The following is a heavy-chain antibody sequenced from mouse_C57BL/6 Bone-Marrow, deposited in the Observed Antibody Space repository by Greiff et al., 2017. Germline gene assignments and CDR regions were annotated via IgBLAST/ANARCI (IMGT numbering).Heavy chain of an antibody. J-gene: IGHJ2*01. Sequence: QVQLQQPGAELVKPGASVKLSCKASGYTFTSYWMPWVKQRPGQGLEWIGMIHPNSGSTNYNEKFKSKATLTVDNSSSTAYMQLSSLTSEDSAVYYCARRYYGSYFDYWGQGTTLTVSS. CDR1: GYTFTSYW. CDR2: IHPNSGST. D-gene: IGHD1-1*01. CDR3: ARRYYGSYFDY. V-gene: IGHV1-64*01.